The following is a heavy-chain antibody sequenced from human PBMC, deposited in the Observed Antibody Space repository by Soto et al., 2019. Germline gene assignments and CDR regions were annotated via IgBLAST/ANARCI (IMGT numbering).Heavy chain of an antibody. V-gene: IGHV1-69*13. CDR3: ARDRRRDHSTGMDV. Sequence: SVKVSCKASGGTFSSYAIVWVRQAPGQGLEWMGGIIPIFGTANYAQKFQGRVTITADESTSTAYMELSSLRSEDTAVYYCARDRRRDHSTGMDVWGQGTTVTVPS. D-gene: IGHD4-4*01. CDR2: IIPIFGTA. J-gene: IGHJ6*02. CDR1: GGTFSSYA.